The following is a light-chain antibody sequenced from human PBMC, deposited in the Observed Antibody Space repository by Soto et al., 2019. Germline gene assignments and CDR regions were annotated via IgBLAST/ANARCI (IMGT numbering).Light chain of an antibody. Sequence: EIVMTQSPATLSVSPGERATLSCRASQSVSSNLAWYQQKPGQDPRLLIYGASTRATGIPARFSGSGSGTEFILTISSLQSEDFAVYFWQQYNDWPRTFGQGTKVEVK. CDR2: GAS. CDR1: QSVSSN. CDR3: QQYNDWPRT. J-gene: IGKJ1*01. V-gene: IGKV3-15*01.